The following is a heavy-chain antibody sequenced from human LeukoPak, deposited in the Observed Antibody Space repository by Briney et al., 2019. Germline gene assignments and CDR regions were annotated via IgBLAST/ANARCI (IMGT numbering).Heavy chain of an antibody. CDR1: GVSVSSGSYY. CDR3: ARGGPLIWAVMDY. V-gene: IGHV4-61*01. Sequence: SETLSLTCTVSGVSVSSGSYYWSWIRQPPGKGLEWIGYIYYSGSTNYNPSLKSRVTISVDTSRNQFSLKLSSVTAADTAVYYCARGGPLIWAVMDYWGQGTLVTVSS. J-gene: IGHJ4*02. D-gene: IGHD2-21*01. CDR2: IYYSGST.